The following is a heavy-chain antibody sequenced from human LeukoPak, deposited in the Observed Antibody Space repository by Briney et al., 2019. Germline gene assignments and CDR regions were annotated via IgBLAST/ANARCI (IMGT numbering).Heavy chain of an antibody. V-gene: IGHV1-18*01. CDR3: ARDTPKGDSSGYTGPFDI. Sequence: ASVKVSCKASGYTFTSYGISWVRQAPGQGLEWMGWISAYNGNTNYAQKLQGRVTMTTDTSTSTAYMELRSLRSDDTAVYYCARDTPKGDSSGYTGPFDIWGQGTMATVSS. J-gene: IGHJ3*02. D-gene: IGHD3-22*01. CDR2: ISAYNGNT. CDR1: GYTFTSYG.